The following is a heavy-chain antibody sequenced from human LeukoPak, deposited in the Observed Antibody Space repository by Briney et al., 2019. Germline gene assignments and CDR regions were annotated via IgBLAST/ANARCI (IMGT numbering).Heavy chain of an antibody. CDR2: IIPIFGTA. V-gene: IGHV1-69*06. CDR1: GGTFSSYA. D-gene: IGHD3-22*01. J-gene: IGHJ4*02. Sequence: ASVKVSCKASGGTFSSYAISWVRQAPGQGLEWMGGIIPIFGTANYAQKFQGRVTITADKSTSTAYMELSSLRSEDTAVYYCARGPDYYDSSGYYVVWGQGTLVTVSS. CDR3: ARGPDYYDSSGYYVV.